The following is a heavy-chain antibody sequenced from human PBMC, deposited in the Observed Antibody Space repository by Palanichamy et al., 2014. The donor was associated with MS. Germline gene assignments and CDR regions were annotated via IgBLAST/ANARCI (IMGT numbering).Heavy chain of an antibody. CDR1: GYTFSSYG. V-gene: IGHV1-18*04. CDR3: ARDIGPVPGDYYYGLDV. CDR2: ISTYNGNT. J-gene: IGHJ6*02. Sequence: QVQLVQSGAGVKEPGASVRVSCKASGYTFSSYGISWARQAPGQGLEWMGWISTYNGNTKYAQKFQDRVTMTTDTSTTTAHMDLRSLRSDDSAVYFCARDIGPVPGDYYYGLDVWGQGTTATVSS. D-gene: IGHD3-10*01.